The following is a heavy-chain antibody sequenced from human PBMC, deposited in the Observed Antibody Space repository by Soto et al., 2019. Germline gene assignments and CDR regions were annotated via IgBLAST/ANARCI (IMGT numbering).Heavy chain of an antibody. CDR1: GGSVSSGSYY. V-gene: IGHV4-61*01. J-gene: IGHJ4*02. Sequence: PSETLSLTCTVSGGSVSSGSYYWSWIRQAPGKGLEWIGYIYYSETTNYNPSLQSRVTISVDTSKNQFSLKLSSVTAADTAVYYCARTIYSYSSGWHGGYYFDYWGQGTLVTVSS. D-gene: IGHD6-19*01. CDR2: IYYSETT. CDR3: ARTIYSYSSGWHGGYYFDY.